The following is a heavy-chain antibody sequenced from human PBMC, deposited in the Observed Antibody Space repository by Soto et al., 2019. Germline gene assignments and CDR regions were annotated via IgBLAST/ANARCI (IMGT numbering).Heavy chain of an antibody. Sequence: RASVKVSCKASGGTFSSYAISWVRQAPGQGLEWMGGIIPIFGTANYTQKFQGRVTITADKSTSTAYMELSSLRSEDTAVYYCARDLRGAARLWFDPWGQGTLVTVSS. D-gene: IGHD6-6*01. J-gene: IGHJ5*02. CDR3: ARDLRGAARLWFDP. V-gene: IGHV1-69*06. CDR2: IIPIFGTA. CDR1: GGTFSSYA.